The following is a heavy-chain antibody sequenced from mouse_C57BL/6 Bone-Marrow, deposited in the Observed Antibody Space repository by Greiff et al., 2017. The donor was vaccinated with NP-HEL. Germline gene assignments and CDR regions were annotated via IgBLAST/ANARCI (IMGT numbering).Heavy chain of an antibody. CDR3: ARGDYYGSSYGYFDV. CDR2: IFPGSGST. Sequence: VQLQESGPELVKPGASVKISCKASGYTFTDYYINWVKQRPGQGLEWIGWIFPGSGSTYYNEKFKGKATLTVDKSSSTAYMLLSSLTSEDSAVYFCARGDYYGSSYGYFDVWGTGTTVTVSS. D-gene: IGHD1-1*01. CDR1: GYTFTDYY. V-gene: IGHV1-75*01. J-gene: IGHJ1*03.